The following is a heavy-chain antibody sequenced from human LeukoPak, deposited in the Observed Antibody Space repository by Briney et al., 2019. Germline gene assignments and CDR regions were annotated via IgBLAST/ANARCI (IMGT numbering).Heavy chain of an antibody. D-gene: IGHD3-22*01. CDR2: INPNSGGT. V-gene: IGHV1-2*02. Sequence: ASVKVSCKASGYTFTGYYMHWVRQAPGQGLEWMGWINPNSGGTNYAQKFQGRVTMTRDTSISTAYMELSRLRSDDTAVYYCARAGDYYDSSGYYFYWGQGTLVTVSS. J-gene: IGHJ4*02. CDR3: ARAGDYYDSSGYYFY. CDR1: GYTFTGYY.